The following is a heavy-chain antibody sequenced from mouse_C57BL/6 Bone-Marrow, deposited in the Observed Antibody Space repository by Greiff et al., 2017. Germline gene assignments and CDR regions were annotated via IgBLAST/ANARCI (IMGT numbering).Heavy chain of an antibody. J-gene: IGHJ3*01. V-gene: IGHV10-3*01. D-gene: IGHD2-3*01. Sequence: DVKLVESGGGLLQPKGSLKLSCAPSAFTFNTYAMHWVRQAPGKGLEWVARIRSKSSNYATYSADSVKDRFTISRDDSQSMLYLQMNNLKTEDTAMYYCVRSDDGYYWFAYWGQSTLVPVSA. CDR1: AFTFNTYA. CDR3: VRSDDGYYWFAY. CDR2: IRSKSSNYAT.